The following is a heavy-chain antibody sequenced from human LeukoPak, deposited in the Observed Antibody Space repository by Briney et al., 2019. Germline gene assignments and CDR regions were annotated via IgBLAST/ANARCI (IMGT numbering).Heavy chain of an antibody. CDR1: GGSISSSSYY. D-gene: IGHD3-10*01. V-gene: IGHV4-39*07. Sequence: SETLSLTCTVSGGSISSSSYYWGWIRQPPGKGLEWIGSIYYSGSTHYNPSLKSRVTISVDTSKNHFSLKLSSVTAADTAVYYCARAHYYGSGLGGYFDYWGQGTLATVSS. CDR3: ARAHYYGSGLGGYFDY. CDR2: IYYSGST. J-gene: IGHJ4*02.